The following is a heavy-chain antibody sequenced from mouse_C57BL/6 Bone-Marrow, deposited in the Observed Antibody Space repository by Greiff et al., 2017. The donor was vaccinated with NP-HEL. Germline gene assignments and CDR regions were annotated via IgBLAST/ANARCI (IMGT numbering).Heavy chain of an antibody. D-gene: IGHD1-1*01. CDR1: GYTFTDYY. J-gene: IGHJ4*01. Sequence: VKLMESGAELVRPGASVKLSCKASGYTFTDYYINWVKQRPGQGLEWIARIYPGSGNTYYNEKFKGKATLTAEKSSSTAYMQLSSLTSEDSAVYFCAPTVASYYYAMDYWGQGTSVTVSS. V-gene: IGHV1-76*01. CDR2: IYPGSGNT. CDR3: APTVASYYYAMDY.